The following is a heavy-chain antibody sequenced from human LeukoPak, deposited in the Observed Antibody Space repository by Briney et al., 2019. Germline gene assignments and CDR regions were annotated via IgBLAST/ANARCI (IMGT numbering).Heavy chain of an antibody. Sequence: GGSLRLSCAASGFTVSSYSMNWVRQAPGKGLEWVSSISSSSSYIYYADSVKGRFTISRDNAKNSLYLQMNSLRAEDTAVYYCAELGITMIGGVWGKGTTVTISS. V-gene: IGHV3-21*01. CDR2: ISSSSSYI. CDR3: AELGITMIGGV. D-gene: IGHD3-10*02. J-gene: IGHJ6*04. CDR1: GFTVSSYS.